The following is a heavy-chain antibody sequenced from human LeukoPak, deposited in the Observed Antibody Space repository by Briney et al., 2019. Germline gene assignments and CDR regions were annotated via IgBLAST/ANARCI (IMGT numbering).Heavy chain of an antibody. CDR3: VRGRGTAVTTGNRFDP. D-gene: IGHD4-17*01. Sequence: SETLSLTCTVSGGSISSGNYYWNWIRQPPGKGLECIGYIHYSGSTYYNPSLKSRVTISVDTSKNQFSLKLSSVTAADTAVYYCVRGRGTAVTTGNRFDPWGQGTLVTVSS. CDR2: IHYSGST. CDR1: GGSISSGNYY. J-gene: IGHJ5*02. V-gene: IGHV4-30-4*01.